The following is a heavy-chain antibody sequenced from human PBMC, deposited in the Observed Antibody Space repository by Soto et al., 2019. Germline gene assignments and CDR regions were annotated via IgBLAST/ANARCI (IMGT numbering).Heavy chain of an antibody. CDR1: CVSISDYY. CDR2: IYYSGST. D-gene: IGHD1-1*01. V-gene: IGHV4-59*06. J-gene: IGHJ4*02. Sequence: SETLSLTCTVSCVSISDYYWSWIRQPPGKGLEWIGYIYYSGSTHYNPSLKSRVTISVDTSKNQFSLKLSSVTAADTAVYYCARESGNPTTSDYWGQGTLVTVSS. CDR3: ARESGNPTTSDY.